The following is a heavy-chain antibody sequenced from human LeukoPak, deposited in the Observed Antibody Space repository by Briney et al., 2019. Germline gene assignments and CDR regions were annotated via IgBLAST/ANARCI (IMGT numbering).Heavy chain of an antibody. V-gene: IGHV1-18*01. Sequence: ASVKVSCKASGYTFTSYGISWVRQAPGQGLEWMGWFSAYNGNTNYAQKLQGRVTMTTDTSTSTAYMELRSLRSDDTAVYYCARGGWGVVVISHYYYMDVWGKGTTVTVSS. CDR3: ARGGWGVVVISHYYYMDV. CDR2: FSAYNGNT. J-gene: IGHJ6*03. CDR1: GYTFTSYG. D-gene: IGHD3-22*01.